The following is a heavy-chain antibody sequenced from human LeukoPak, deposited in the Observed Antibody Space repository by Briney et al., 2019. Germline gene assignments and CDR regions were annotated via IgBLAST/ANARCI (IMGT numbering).Heavy chain of an antibody. V-gene: IGHV4-59*01. J-gene: IGHJ4*02. CDR1: GGSISSYY. Sequence: PSETLSLTCTVSGGSISSYYWGWIRQPPGKGLEWMGYIFYSGSTNYNPSLKSRVTISVDTSKNQFSLKLSSVTAADTAVYYCARVGTYGSGSYLSWLDYWGQGTLVTVSS. D-gene: IGHD3-10*01. CDR3: ARVGTYGSGSYLSWLDY. CDR2: IFYSGST.